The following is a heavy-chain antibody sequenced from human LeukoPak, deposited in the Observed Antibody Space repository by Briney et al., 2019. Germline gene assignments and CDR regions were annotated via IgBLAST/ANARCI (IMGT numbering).Heavy chain of an antibody. V-gene: IGHV3-23*01. CDR2: ITAGGRST. J-gene: IGHJ5*02. Sequence: GGSLRLSCAASGFTFSSYGMNWVRQAPGKGLEWVSFITAGGRSTDYAESVKGRFTISRDNSKNTLYLQMNSLSVEDTAVYYCATNSFYYDTLTGYPAWGQGTVVTVSS. CDR1: GFTFSSYG. D-gene: IGHD3-9*01. CDR3: ATNSFYYDTLTGYPA.